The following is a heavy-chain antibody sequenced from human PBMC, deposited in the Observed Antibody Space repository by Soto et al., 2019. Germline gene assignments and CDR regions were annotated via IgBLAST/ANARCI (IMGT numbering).Heavy chain of an antibody. J-gene: IGHJ4*02. Sequence: ASVKVSCKASGYTFTSYGISWVRQAPGQGLEWMGWISAYNGNTNYAQKLQGRVTMTTDTSTSTAYMELRSLRSDDAAVYYCARPRYSSSWYATVFDYWGQGTLVTVSS. CDR3: ARPRYSSSWYATVFDY. CDR2: ISAYNGNT. CDR1: GYTFTSYG. D-gene: IGHD6-13*01. V-gene: IGHV1-18*01.